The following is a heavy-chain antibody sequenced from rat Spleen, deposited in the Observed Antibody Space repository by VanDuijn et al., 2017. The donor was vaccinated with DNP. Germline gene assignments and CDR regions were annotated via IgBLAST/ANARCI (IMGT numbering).Heavy chain of an antibody. CDR2: IKTGGGST. Sequence: EVQLVESGGGLVQPGRSLKLSCVASGFTFSDYNMAWVRQAPKKGLEWVASIKTGGGSTYYPDSVKGRFTISRDNAKSSLFLQMNSLTSEDTATYYCTRGNYPGINTFDYWGQGVMVTVSS. CDR3: TRGNYPGINTFDY. CDR1: GFTFSDYN. D-gene: IGHD1-4*01. V-gene: IGHV5-20*01. J-gene: IGHJ2*01.